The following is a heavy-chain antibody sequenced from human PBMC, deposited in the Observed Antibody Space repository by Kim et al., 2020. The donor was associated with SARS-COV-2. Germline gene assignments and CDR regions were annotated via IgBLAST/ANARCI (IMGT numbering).Heavy chain of an antibody. CDR3: AGVANENDFWSGHPFDY. J-gene: IGHJ4*02. CDR2: ISYGGGNK. CDR1: GFTFSSYA. V-gene: IGHV3-30-3*01. D-gene: IGHD3-3*01. Sequence: GGSLRLSCAASGFTFSSYAMHWVRQAPGKGLEWVAVISYGGGNKYYADSVKGRFTISRDNSKNTLYLQMNSLRAEDTAVYYCAGVANENDFWSGHPFDYWGQGTLVTVSS.